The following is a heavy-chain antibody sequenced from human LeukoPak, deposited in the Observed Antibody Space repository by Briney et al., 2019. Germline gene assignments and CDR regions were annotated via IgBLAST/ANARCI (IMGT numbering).Heavy chain of an antibody. J-gene: IGHJ4*02. V-gene: IGHV3-23*01. CDR1: GFTFSSYA. CDR2: ISSSGGST. Sequence: PGGSLRLSCAASGFTFSSYAMSWVRQAPGKGLEWVSAISSSGGSTYYADSVKGRITISRDNSKNTLYLQMNSLRAEDTAVYYCAKDRHDIAARPGYFDYWGQGTLVTVSS. CDR3: AKDRHDIAARPGYFDY. D-gene: IGHD6-6*01.